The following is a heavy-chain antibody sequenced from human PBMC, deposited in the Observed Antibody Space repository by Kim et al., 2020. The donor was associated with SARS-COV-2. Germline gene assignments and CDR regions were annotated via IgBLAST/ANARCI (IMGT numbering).Heavy chain of an antibody. D-gene: IGHD6-6*01. J-gene: IGHJ6*02. CDR2: IKQDGSEK. Sequence: GGSLRLSCAASGFTFSSYWMNWVRQAPGKGLEWVANIKQDGSEKYYVDSVKGRFTISRDNAKNSLYLQMNGLRAEDTAVYYCAKAGLVSLYYYAMDVWGQETTVTVSS. CDR1: GFTFSSYW. CDR3: AKAGLVSLYYYAMDV. V-gene: IGHV3-7*01.